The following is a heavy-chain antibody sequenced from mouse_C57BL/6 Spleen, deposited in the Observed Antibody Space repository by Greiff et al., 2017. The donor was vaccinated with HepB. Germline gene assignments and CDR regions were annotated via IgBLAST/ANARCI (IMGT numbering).Heavy chain of an antibody. CDR2: ISSGGSYT. V-gene: IGHV5-6*01. J-gene: IGHJ2*01. Sequence: EVKLMESGGDLVKPGGSLKLSCAASGFTFSSYGMSWVRQTPDKRLEWVATISSGGSYTYYPDSVKGRCTISMDNAKNTMYLQMSSLKSDDTAMYDCAREGIMNYGNSYDFDYWGQGTTLTVAS. CDR1: GFTFSSYG. CDR3: AREGIMNYGNSYDFDY. D-gene: IGHD1-1*01.